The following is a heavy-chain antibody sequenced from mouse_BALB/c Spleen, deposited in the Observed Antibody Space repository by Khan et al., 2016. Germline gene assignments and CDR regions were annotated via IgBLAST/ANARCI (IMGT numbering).Heavy chain of an antibody. CDR2: IYPGNINT. J-gene: IGHJ1*01. Sequence: QVQLQQSGPELVKPGASVRISCKASGYTFTTFYIHCLKQRPGQGLEWIGWIYPGNINTKYNENFKDKATLTADKSASTAYMQLSSLTSDDSAVDCCERGYYEWYVDVLGAGTTVTVSS. V-gene: IGHV1S56*01. CDR1: GYTFTTFY. CDR3: ERGYYEWYVDV. D-gene: IGHD2-4*01.